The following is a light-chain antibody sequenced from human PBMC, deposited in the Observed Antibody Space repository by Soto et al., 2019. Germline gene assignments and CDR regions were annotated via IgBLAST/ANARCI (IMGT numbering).Light chain of an antibody. CDR1: SSNIGNKY. CDR3: GTWDTSLDAEV. V-gene: IGLV1-51*02. CDR2: EDD. Sequence: QSVLTQPPSVSAAPGETVTISCSGSSSNIGNKYVSWYQQLPGTAPKLLIYEDDKRPSGIPDRFSGSKSGTSATLGITGLQTGDEADYYCGTWDTSLDAEVFGGETKLTVL. J-gene: IGLJ3*02.